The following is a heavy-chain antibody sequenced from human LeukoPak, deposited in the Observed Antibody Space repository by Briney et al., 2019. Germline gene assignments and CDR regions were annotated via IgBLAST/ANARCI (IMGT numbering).Heavy chain of an antibody. Sequence: ASVKVSCTVSGYTLTELSMHWVRQAPGNGLEWMGGFDPEDGETIYAQKFQGRVTMTEDTSTDTAYMELSSLRSEDTAVYYCATLNPYNWNFGWAWGQGTLVTVSS. CDR3: ATLNPYNWNFGWA. D-gene: IGHD1-7*01. V-gene: IGHV1-24*01. J-gene: IGHJ4*02. CDR2: FDPEDGET. CDR1: GYTLTELS.